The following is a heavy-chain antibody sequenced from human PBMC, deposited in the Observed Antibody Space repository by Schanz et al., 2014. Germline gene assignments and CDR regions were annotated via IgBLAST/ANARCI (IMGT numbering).Heavy chain of an antibody. Sequence: QVQLVQSGAEVKKPGSSVKVSCKASRSTFSSYTISWVRQARGQGLEWVGRFIPILDVGNYAQQFQGRVTFTADKSTSTAYMELSSLRSEDTAVYYCAKDVDFWSGYYLDYWGQGTLXTVSS. CDR1: RSTFSSYT. V-gene: IGHV1-69*08. CDR2: FIPILDVG. CDR3: AKDVDFWSGYYLDY. D-gene: IGHD3-3*01. J-gene: IGHJ4*02.